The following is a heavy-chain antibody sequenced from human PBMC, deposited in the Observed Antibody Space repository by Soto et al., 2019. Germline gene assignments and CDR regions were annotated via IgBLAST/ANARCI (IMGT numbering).Heavy chain of an antibody. CDR1: GYTITYHY. CDR2: INPNSGGT. J-gene: IGHJ5*02. D-gene: IGHD6-19*01. V-gene: IGHV1-2*02. CDR3: ARAPKVYGSSLAT. Sequence: SVKGSFKAAGYTITYHYLHWVRQAPGQGLEWMGWINPNSGGTNYAQKFQGRVTMTRDTSISTAYMELSRLRSDDTAVFYCARAPKVYGSSLATWGQGTPVIVSS.